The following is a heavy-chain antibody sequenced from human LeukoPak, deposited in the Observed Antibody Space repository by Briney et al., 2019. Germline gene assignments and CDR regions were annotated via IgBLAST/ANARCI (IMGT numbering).Heavy chain of an antibody. J-gene: IGHJ4*02. V-gene: IGHV3-30*04. CDR3: ARDPKRIVGATYFDY. Sequence: PGGSLRLSCAASGFTFSSYAMHWVRQAPGKGLEWVAVISYDGSNKYYADSVKGRFTISRDNSKNTLYLQMNSLRAEDTAVYYCARDPKRIVGATYFDYWGQGTLVTVSS. D-gene: IGHD1-26*01. CDR2: ISYDGSNK. CDR1: GFTFSSYA.